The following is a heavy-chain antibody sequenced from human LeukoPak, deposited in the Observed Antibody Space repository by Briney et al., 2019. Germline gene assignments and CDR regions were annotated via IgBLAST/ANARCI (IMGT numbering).Heavy chain of an antibody. D-gene: IGHD6-6*01. V-gene: IGHV1-69*04. CDR2: IIPILGIA. Sequence: GASVKVSCKASGGTFSSYAISWVRQAPGQGLEWMGRIIPILGIANYAQKFQGRVTITADKSTSTAYMELSSLRSEDTAVYYCARDLGGLSSSGGWGQGTLVTVSS. J-gene: IGHJ4*02. CDR3: ARDLGGLSSSGG. CDR1: GGTFSSYA.